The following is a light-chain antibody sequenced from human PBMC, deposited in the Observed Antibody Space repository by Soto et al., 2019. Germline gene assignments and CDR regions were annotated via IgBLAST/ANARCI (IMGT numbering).Light chain of an antibody. V-gene: IGKV2-28*01. Sequence: DIVMTQFPLSLSVTPGEPASVSCRSSQSLVVPNGYNYLDWYVQKPGQSPQLLTYWASNRASGVPDRFSGSASGTDFTLKINRVEAEDAGVYYCMQAAQTPPYTFGQGTKLEIK. CDR2: WAS. CDR3: MQAAQTPPYT. J-gene: IGKJ2*01. CDR1: QSLVVPNGYNY.